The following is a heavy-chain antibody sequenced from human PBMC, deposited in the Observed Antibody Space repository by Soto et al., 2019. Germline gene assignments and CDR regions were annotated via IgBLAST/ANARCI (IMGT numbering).Heavy chain of an antibody. CDR1: GFTFDHYA. J-gene: IGHJ3*02. V-gene: IGHV3-9*01. CDR2: ITWNSGSK. D-gene: IGHD2-2*01. CDR3: ARDSEQVRPVAILGASFDI. Sequence: EGQLVESGGGLVQPGRSLRLSCVASGFTFDHYAMHWVRQAPGKGLEGVAGITWNSGSKDYGNSVKGRFSISRDNAQNSLHLQMNSLGPEDTAFYYCARDSEQVRPVAILGASFDIWGQGTLVTVSS.